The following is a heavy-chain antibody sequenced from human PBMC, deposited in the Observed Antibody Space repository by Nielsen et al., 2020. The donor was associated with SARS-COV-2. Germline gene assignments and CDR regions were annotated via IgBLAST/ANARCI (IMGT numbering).Heavy chain of an antibody. D-gene: IGHD6-19*01. V-gene: IGHV3-23*01. CDR2: ISGSGGST. Sequence: LSLTCAASGFTFSSYAMSWVRQAPGKGLEWVSAISGSGGSTYYADSVKGRFTISRDNSKNTLYLQMNSLRAEDTAVYYCAKDIAVAGTDAFDIWGQGTMVTVSS. J-gene: IGHJ3*02. CDR1: GFTFSSYA. CDR3: AKDIAVAGTDAFDI.